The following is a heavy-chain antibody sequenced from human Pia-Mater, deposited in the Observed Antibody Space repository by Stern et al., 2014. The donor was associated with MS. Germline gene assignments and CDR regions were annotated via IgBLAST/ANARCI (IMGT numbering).Heavy chain of an antibody. J-gene: IGHJ4*02. Sequence: VQLVQSGAEVKKSGASVKLSCKASGYTFTNYYMHWVRQAPGHGLEWMGIINPSGGSASYAQKFQDRVTMTSDSSSSTVFMELSSLRSDDTAVYYCARDSAARLSDYWDQGTLVTVSS. CDR2: INPSGGSA. CDR3: ARDSAARLSDY. V-gene: IGHV1-46*01. D-gene: IGHD6-6*01. CDR1: GYTFTNYY.